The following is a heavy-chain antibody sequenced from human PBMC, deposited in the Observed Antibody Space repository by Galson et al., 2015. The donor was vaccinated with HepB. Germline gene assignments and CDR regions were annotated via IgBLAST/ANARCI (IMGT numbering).Heavy chain of an antibody. V-gene: IGHV3-48*02. CDR2: IGSAGTFI. D-gene: IGHD2-15*01. CDR3: ARDQLGRYCSAGIRCYSAHDY. J-gene: IGHJ4*02. Sequence: SLRLSCAASGFTFSSYSMNWVRQAPGKGLEWVSYIGSAGTFIYYADSVKGRFTISRDNARNSLYLQMSSLRDDDTAVYYCARDQLGRYCSAGIRCYSAHDYWGQGTLVTVSS. CDR1: GFTFSSYS.